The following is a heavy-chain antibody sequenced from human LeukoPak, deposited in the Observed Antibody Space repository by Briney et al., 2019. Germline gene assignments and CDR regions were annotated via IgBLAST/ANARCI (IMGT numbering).Heavy chain of an antibody. CDR2: IKNKTNGETT. D-gene: IGHD2-2*01. CDR3: ARGFCSSTNCYQGPFDF. CDR1: GFTFSSAW. Sequence: GGSLRLSCAASGFTFSSAWMTWVRQAPGKGLEWVGHIKNKTNGETTDYAAPVKSRFIISRDDSKNTLYLQMNSLRTEDTAVYYCARGFCSSTNCYQGPFDFWGQGTLVTVSS. V-gene: IGHV3-15*01. J-gene: IGHJ4*02.